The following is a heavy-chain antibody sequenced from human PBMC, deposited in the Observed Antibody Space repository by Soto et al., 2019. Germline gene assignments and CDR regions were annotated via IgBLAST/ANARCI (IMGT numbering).Heavy chain of an antibody. Sequence: PGGSLRLSCAASGFTFDDYAMHWVRQAPGKGLEWVSGISWNSGSIGYADSVKGRFTISRDNAKNSLYLQMNSLRAEDTALYYCALIAWAYNWNYAYYGMDVWGQGTTVTVSS. D-gene: IGHD1-20*01. CDR2: ISWNSGSI. CDR1: GFTFDDYA. V-gene: IGHV3-9*01. J-gene: IGHJ6*02. CDR3: ALIAWAYNWNYAYYGMDV.